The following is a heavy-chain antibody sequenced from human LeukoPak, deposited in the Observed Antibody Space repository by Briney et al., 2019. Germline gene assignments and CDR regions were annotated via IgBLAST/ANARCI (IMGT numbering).Heavy chain of an antibody. Sequence: GGSLRLSCAASGFTFSSYAMSWVRQAPGKGLEWVSAISGSGGSTYYADSVKGRFTISRDNSKNTLYLQMNSLRAEDTAVYYCAKDPVRTARTLWYFAYWGQGTLVTASS. D-gene: IGHD6-6*01. V-gene: IGHV3-23*01. CDR1: GFTFSSYA. J-gene: IGHJ4*02. CDR3: AKDPVRTARTLWYFAY. CDR2: ISGSGGST.